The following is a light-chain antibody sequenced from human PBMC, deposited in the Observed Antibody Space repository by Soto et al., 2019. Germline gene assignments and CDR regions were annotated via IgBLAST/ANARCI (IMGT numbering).Light chain of an antibody. V-gene: IGKV3-20*01. J-gene: IGKJ2*01. CDR1: QSVSSSY. Sequence: EIVLTQSPGTLSLSPGERATLSCRASQSVSSSYLAWYQQKPGQAPRLLIYGASSRATGIPDRFSCSGSGTDFTLTISRLEPEDFAVYDCQQGSTFGQGTKLEIK. CDR3: QQGST. CDR2: GAS.